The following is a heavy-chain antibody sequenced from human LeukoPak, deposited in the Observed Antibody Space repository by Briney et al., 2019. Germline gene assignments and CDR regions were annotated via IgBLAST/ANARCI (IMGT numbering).Heavy chain of an antibody. CDR2: ISAYNGNT. CDR1: GYTFTSYG. Sequence: ASVKVSCKASGYTFTSYGISWVRQAPGQGLEWMGWISAYNGNTNYAQKLQGRVTMTTDTSTSTAYMELRSLRSDDTAVYYCARDRRLLRYFDWFTSHFPDAFDIWGQGTMVTVSS. V-gene: IGHV1-18*01. J-gene: IGHJ3*02. D-gene: IGHD3-9*01. CDR3: ARDRRLLRYFDWFTSHFPDAFDI.